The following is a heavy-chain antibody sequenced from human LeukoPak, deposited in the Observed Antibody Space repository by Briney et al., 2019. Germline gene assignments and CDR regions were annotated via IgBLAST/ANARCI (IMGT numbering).Heavy chain of an antibody. CDR2: TRSMLNGGAP. CDR3: AGGQTVTGAKYYFDF. D-gene: IGHD2/OR15-2a*01. CDR1: GFLFRDYG. J-gene: IGHJ4*02. V-gene: IGHV3-49*04. Sequence: PGRSLRLSCLTSGFLFRDYGLGWVRQAPGMGLEWVSFTRSMLNGGAPEYAASVRGRFFVSRDDSESIAYLQMNNLKSEDTAVYFCAGGQTVTGAKYYFDFWSPGTLVTVSS.